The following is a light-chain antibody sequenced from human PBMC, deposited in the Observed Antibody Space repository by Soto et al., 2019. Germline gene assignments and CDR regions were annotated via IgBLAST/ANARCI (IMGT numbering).Light chain of an antibody. CDR2: SAS. Sequence: DIQLTQSPSFLSASVGDRVTITCRASQDISSYLAWYQQRPGKVPRFLTHSASTLQSGVPSRFSATGSRTTFTLTISSLQPEDIATYYCQQLHRFPRTFGQRTKVEV. CDR1: QDISSY. V-gene: IGKV1-9*01. CDR3: QQLHRFPRT. J-gene: IGKJ1*01.